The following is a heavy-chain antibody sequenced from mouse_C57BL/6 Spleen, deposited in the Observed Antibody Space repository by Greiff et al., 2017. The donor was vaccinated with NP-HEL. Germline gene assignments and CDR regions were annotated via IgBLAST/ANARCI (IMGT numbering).Heavy chain of an antibody. D-gene: IGHD4-1*01. J-gene: IGHJ3*01. V-gene: IGHV1-26*01. Sequence: VQLQQSGPELVKPGASVKISCKASGYTFTDYYMNWVKQSHGKSLEWIGDINPNNGGTSYNQKFKGKATLTVDKSSSTAYMELRSLTSEDSAVYYCARRGELPWCAYWGQGTLVTVSA. CDR3: ARRGELPWCAY. CDR2: INPNNGGT. CDR1: GYTFTDYY.